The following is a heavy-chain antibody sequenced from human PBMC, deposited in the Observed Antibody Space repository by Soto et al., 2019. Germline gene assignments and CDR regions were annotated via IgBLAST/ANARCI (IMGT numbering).Heavy chain of an antibody. V-gene: IGHV2-5*02. CDR2: IYWDDDK. J-gene: IGHJ5*02. CDR3: AHRSITGTTLSWFDP. CDR1: GFSLSTSGVG. Sequence: QITLKESGPTLVKPTQTLTLTCTFSGFSLSTSGVGVGWIRQPPGKALEWLALIYWDDDKRYSPSLKSRLTITKDPSKNQVVLTMTNMDPVDTATYYCAHRSITGTTLSWFDPWGQGTLVTVSS. D-gene: IGHD1-7*01.